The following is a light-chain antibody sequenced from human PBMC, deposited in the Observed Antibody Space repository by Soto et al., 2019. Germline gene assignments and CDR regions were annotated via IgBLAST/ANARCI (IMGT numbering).Light chain of an antibody. CDR3: CSYAGSYTFVV. Sequence: QSALTQPRSVSGSPGQSVTISCTGTSSDVGGYNYVSWYQQHPGKAPKLMIYDVSKRPSGVPDRFSGSKSGNTASLTISGLHAEDEADYYCCSYAGSYTFVVFGGGTKLTV. J-gene: IGLJ2*01. CDR2: DVS. CDR1: SSDVGGYNY. V-gene: IGLV2-11*01.